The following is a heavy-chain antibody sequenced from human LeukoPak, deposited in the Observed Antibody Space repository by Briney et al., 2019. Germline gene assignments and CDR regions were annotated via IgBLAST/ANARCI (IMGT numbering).Heavy chain of an antibody. Sequence: GGSLRLSCAASGFTFSSYSMNWVRQAPGKGLEWVSSISSSSSYIYYADSVKGRFTISRDNAKNSLYLQMNSLRAEDTAVYYCARDLISGYCSGGSCYWGQGTLVTVSS. J-gene: IGHJ4*02. CDR2: ISSSSSYI. CDR1: GFTFSSYS. CDR3: ARDLISGYCSGGSCY. D-gene: IGHD2-15*01. V-gene: IGHV3-21*01.